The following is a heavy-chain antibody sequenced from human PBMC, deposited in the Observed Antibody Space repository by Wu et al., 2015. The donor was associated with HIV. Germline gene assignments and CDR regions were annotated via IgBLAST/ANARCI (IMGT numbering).Heavy chain of an antibody. CDR1: GGTFSSYA. CDR2: IIPIFGTA. Sequence: QVQLVQSGAEVKKPGSSVKVSCKASGGTFSSYAISWVRQAPGQGLEWMGGIIPIFGTANYAQKFQGRVTITTDESTSTAYMELSSLRSEDTAVYYCASEENYYDSSGYSYYFDYWGQGTLVHRLL. V-gene: IGHV1-69*05. J-gene: IGHJ4*02. CDR3: ASEENYYDSSGYSYYFDY. D-gene: IGHD3-22*01.